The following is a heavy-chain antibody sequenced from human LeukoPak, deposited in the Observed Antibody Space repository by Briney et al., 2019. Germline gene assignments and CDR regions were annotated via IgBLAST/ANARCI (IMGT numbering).Heavy chain of an antibody. D-gene: IGHD2-8*01. CDR3: ATEKYERAPSG. Sequence: GGSLRLSCAASGFTFSSYSMNWVRQAPGKGLEWVSSISSSSSYIYYADSVKGRFTISRDNAKNSLYLQMNSLRSEDTAVYYCATEKYERAPSGWGQGTLVTVSS. J-gene: IGHJ4*02. V-gene: IGHV3-21*04. CDR1: GFTFSSYS. CDR2: ISSSSSYI.